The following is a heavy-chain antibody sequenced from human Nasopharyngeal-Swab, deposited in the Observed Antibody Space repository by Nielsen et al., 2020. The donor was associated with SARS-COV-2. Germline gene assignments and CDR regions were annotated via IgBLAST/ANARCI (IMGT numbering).Heavy chain of an antibody. CDR3: ARGGSYSSSWYPTY. D-gene: IGHD6-13*01. Sequence: GGTLSLGWAAAGFAYSSYWMHWVRQAPGKGLVWVSRINSDGSSTSYADSVKGRFTISRDNAKNTLYLQMNSPRAEDTAVYYCARGGSYSSSWYPTYWGQGTLVTVSS. V-gene: IGHV3-74*01. CDR1: GFAYSSYW. J-gene: IGHJ4*02. CDR2: INSDGSST.